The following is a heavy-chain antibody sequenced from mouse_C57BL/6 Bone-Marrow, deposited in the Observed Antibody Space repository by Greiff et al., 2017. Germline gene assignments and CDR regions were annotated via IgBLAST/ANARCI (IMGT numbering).Heavy chain of an antibody. J-gene: IGHJ3*01. CDR3: AIFEYYGISYEFAY. Sequence: QVQLQQPGAELVKPGASVKLSCKASGYTFTSYWMQWVKQRPGQGLEWIGEIDPSDRYTNYNQKFKGKATLTVDTSSTTAYMQLSSLTSEYSAVYYCAIFEYYGISYEFAYWGQGTLVTVSA. CDR2: IDPSDRYT. D-gene: IGHD1-1*01. CDR1: GYTFTSYW. V-gene: IGHV1-50*01.